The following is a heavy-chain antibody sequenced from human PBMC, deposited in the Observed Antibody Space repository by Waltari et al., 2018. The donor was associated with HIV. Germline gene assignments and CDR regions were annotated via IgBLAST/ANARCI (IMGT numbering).Heavy chain of an antibody. CDR1: GFSVNTSS. V-gene: IGHV3-53*02. CDR2: IYSSGNT. Sequence: EVQLVETGGGLIQPGGSLRLSCTASGFSVNTSSMSWVRQAPGKGLEWVSSIYSSGNTYYADSVKGRFTISRDNTKNTVYFEMNSLRAEDTAVYFCARESMYSGSFYFYYYGMDVWGQGTTVTVSS. D-gene: IGHD1-26*01. CDR3: ARESMYSGSFYFYYYGMDV. J-gene: IGHJ6*02.